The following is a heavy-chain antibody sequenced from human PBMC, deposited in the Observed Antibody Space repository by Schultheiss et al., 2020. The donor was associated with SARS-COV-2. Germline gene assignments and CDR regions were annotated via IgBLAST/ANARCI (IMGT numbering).Heavy chain of an antibody. CDR2: IYYSGST. CDR1: GDSISSYY. J-gene: IGHJ5*02. CDR3: AKEKYFDWLGWFDP. D-gene: IGHD3-9*01. V-gene: IGHV4-59*12. Sequence: SETLSLTCNVSGDSISSYYWSWIRQPPGKGLEWIGYIYYSGSTNYNPSLKSRVTISVDTSKNQFSLKLSSVTAADTAVYYCAKEKYFDWLGWFDPWGQGTLVTVSS.